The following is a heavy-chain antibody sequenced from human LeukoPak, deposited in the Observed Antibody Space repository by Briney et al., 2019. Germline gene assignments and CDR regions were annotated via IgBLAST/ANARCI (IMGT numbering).Heavy chain of an antibody. CDR3: ARVRGNSCDY. J-gene: IGHJ4*02. CDR2: IRGDTGDT. D-gene: IGHD6-13*01. Sequence: ASVTVSCKTSGYRLSDYYMHWVRQAPGQGLEWMGWIRGDTGDTDSPQKLQGRVTMTRETSTNTAYMELSRLRYDDTAMYFCARVRGNSCDYWGQGTLVTVSS. V-gene: IGHV1-2*02. CDR1: GYRLSDYY.